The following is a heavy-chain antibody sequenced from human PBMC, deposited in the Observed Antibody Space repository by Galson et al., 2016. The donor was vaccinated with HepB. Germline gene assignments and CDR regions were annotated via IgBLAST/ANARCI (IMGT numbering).Heavy chain of an antibody. V-gene: IGHV3-33*01. J-gene: IGHJ4*02. CDR2: IWLDGNYK. D-gene: IGHD3-9*01. CDR3: ARSREYFGSGGYLDY. Sequence: SLRLSCAASGFNFISYGMHWVRQAPGKGLEWVAVIWLDGNYKYYAESVKGRITISRDNTKNTLSLQLDSLRAEDTAVYHCARSREYFGSGGYLDYWGQGTLVTVSS. CDR1: GFNFISYG.